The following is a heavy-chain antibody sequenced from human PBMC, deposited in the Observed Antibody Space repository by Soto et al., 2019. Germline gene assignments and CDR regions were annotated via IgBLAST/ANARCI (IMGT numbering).Heavy chain of an antibody. CDR3: AKVFGEQLVRRYFDY. Sequence: GGSLRLSCAASEFTFSNYAMSWVRQAPGKGLEWVSGISDSGGSTYYADSVKGRFTISRDNSKNTLYLQMNSLRAEDTAVYYFAKVFGEQLVRRYFDYWGQGTLVTVSS. J-gene: IGHJ4*02. D-gene: IGHD6-13*01. CDR2: ISDSGGST. V-gene: IGHV3-23*01. CDR1: EFTFSNYA.